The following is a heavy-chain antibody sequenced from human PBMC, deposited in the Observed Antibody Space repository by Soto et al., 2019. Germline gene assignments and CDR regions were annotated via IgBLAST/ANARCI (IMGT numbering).Heavy chain of an antibody. Sequence: GASGKVSCKASGGTFSSYAISWVRQAPGQGLEWMGGIIPIFGTANYAQKFQGRVTITADKSTSTAYMELSSLRSEDTAVYYCAGGYCSGGSCYSLRRYNWFDPWGQGTLVTVSS. J-gene: IGHJ5*02. CDR1: GGTFSSYA. D-gene: IGHD2-15*01. V-gene: IGHV1-69*06. CDR3: AGGYCSGGSCYSLRRYNWFDP. CDR2: IIPIFGTA.